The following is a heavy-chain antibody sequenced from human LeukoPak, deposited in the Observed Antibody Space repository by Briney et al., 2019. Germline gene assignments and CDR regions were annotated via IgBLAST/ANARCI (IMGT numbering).Heavy chain of an antibody. J-gene: IGHJ4*02. CDR1: GFTFSNTW. D-gene: IGHD3-22*01. CDR2: IKRKVDGETT. V-gene: IGHV3-15*01. CDR3: TTDTFDSDGYSHDF. Sequence: GGSLRLSCSGSGFTFSNTWMSWVRQAPGKGLEGVGRIKRKVDGETTDYAASVKGRISISRDDAESRLYMEMNSLETEDTAVYYCTTDTFDSDGYSHDFWGQGTLVTVSS.